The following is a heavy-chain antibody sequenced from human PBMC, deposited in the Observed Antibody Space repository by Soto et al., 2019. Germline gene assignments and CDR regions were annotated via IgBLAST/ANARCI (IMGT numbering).Heavy chain of an antibody. CDR1: GGSISSGGYY. CDR3: ARVPTWRITMVREVFDY. D-gene: IGHD3-10*01. Sequence: SETLSLTCTVSGGSISSGGYYWSWIRQHPGKGLEWIGYIYYSGSTYYNPSLKSRVTISVDTSKNQFSLKLSSVTAADTAVYYCARVPTWRITMVREVFDYWGQGTLVTVSS. CDR2: IYYSGST. J-gene: IGHJ4*02. V-gene: IGHV4-31*03.